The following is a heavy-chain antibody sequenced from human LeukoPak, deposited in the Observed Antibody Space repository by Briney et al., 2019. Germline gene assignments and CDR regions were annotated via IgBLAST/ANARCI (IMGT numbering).Heavy chain of an antibody. V-gene: IGHV3-74*01. CDR1: GFTFSSVS. D-gene: IGHD3-10*01. CDR3: TRGSSGFSYYSAMDV. CDR2: INSDGSSR. J-gene: IGHJ6*02. Sequence: PGGSLRLSCVASGFTFSSVSMHWVRLVPGKGLVWVSRINSDGSSRHFADSVKGRFTISRENAKNTVYLQMNSLRGDDTAVYYCTRGSSGFSYYSAMDVWGQGTTVTVSS.